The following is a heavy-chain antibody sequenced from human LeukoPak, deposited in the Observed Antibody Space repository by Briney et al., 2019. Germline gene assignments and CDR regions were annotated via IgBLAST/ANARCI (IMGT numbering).Heavy chain of an antibody. CDR1: GGTFSSYT. CDR3: ARNYLRSLGYCSSTSCYGMFDP. D-gene: IGHD2-2*01. CDR2: IIPILGIA. V-gene: IGHV1-69*02. Sequence: VASVKVSCKASGGTFSSYTISWVRQAPGQGLEWMGRIIPILGIANYAQKFQGRVTITTDESTSTAYMELSSLRSEDTAVYYCARNYLRSLGYCSSTSCYGMFDPWGQGTLVTVSS. J-gene: IGHJ5*02.